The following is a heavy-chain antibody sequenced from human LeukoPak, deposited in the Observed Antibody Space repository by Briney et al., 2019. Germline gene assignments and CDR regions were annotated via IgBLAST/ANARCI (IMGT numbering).Heavy chain of an antibody. V-gene: IGHV4-59*08. CDR1: AGSISSYY. Sequence: PSETLSLTCTVSAGSISSYYWSWIRQPPGKGLEWIGYIYYSGSTNYNPSLKSRVTISVDTSKNQFSLKLSSVTAADTAVYYCARHPINYCSSTSCYVPWGQGTLVTVSS. CDR2: IYYSGST. J-gene: IGHJ4*02. CDR3: ARHPINYCSSTSCYVP. D-gene: IGHD2-2*01.